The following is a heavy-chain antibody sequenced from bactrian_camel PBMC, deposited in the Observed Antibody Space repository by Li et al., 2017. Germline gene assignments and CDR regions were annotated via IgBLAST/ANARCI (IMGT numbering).Heavy chain of an antibody. CDR3: AAGFMTQYRCTEAPGGSSDFGY. Sequence: VQLVESGGGSVQAGQSLRLSCAASGYTYNRNCMAWFRQAPGKGREGVARIATGSDNTYYADSVKGRFTISLDNAKTTVFLQMNSLKSEDTAMYYCAAGFMTQYRCTEAPGGSSDFGYWGQGTQVTVS. V-gene: IGHV3S1*01. D-gene: IGHD3*01. CDR2: IATGSDNT. J-gene: IGHJ6*01. CDR1: GYTYNRNC.